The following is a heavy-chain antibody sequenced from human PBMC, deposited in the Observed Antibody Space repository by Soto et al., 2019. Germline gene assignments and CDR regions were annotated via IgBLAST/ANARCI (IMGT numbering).Heavy chain of an antibody. V-gene: IGHV1-69*13. J-gene: IGHJ6*02. D-gene: IGHD6-25*01. CDR2: IIPIFGTA. Sequence: SVKVSCKASGGTFSSYAISWVRQAPGQGLEWMGGIIPIFGTANYAQKFQGRVTITADESTSTAYMELSSLRSEDTAVYYCARETARNYYYYGMDVWGQGTTVTVSS. CDR1: GGTFSSYA. CDR3: ARETARNYYYYGMDV.